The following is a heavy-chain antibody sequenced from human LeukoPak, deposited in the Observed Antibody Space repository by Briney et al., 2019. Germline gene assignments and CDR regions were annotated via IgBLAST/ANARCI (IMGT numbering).Heavy chain of an antibody. J-gene: IGHJ4*02. Sequence: SETLSLTCTVSGGSISSGDYYWSWIRQPPGKGLEWIGYIYYSGSTYYNPSLKSRVTISVDTSKNQFSLKLSSVTAADTAVYYCARPYSGSYRGDYWGQGTLVTVSS. CDR2: IYYSGST. D-gene: IGHD1-26*01. V-gene: IGHV4-30-4*01. CDR1: GGSISSGDYY. CDR3: ARPYSGSYRGDY.